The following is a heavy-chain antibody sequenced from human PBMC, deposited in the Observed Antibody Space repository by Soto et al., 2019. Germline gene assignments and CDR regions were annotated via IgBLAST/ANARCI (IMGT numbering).Heavy chain of an antibody. CDR2: FIPIFGTA. CDR1: GGTFSSYA. CDR3: ASYSPSYYFHY. V-gene: IGHV1-69*01. D-gene: IGHD2-21*01. Sequence: QVQLVQSGAEVKKPGSSVKVSCKASGGTFSSYAISWVRQAPGQGLEWMGGFIPIFGTANDAQKFKGRVAVTADESTSTAYMELSSLRSEDTDVDYCASYSPSYYFHYWGQGTLVTVSS. J-gene: IGHJ4*02.